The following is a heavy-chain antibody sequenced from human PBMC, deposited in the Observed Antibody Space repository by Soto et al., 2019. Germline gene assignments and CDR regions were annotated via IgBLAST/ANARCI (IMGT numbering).Heavy chain of an antibody. V-gene: IGHV4-59*08. J-gene: IGHJ6*03. D-gene: IGHD3-10*01. Sequence: SETLSLTCTVSGGSISSYYWSWIRQPPGKGLEWIGYIYYSGSTNYNPSLKSRVTISVDTSKNQFSLKLSSVTAADTAVYYCARNVLLWFGELLEGGYMDVWGKGTTVTVSS. CDR1: GGSISSYY. CDR2: IYYSGST. CDR3: ARNVLLWFGELLEGGYMDV.